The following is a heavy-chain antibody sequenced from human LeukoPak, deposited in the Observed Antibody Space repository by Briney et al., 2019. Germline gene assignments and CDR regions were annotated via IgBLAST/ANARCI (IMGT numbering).Heavy chain of an antibody. V-gene: IGHV4-38-2*01. J-gene: IGHJ4*02. CDR1: GYPISSGYH. CDR2: MSHSGST. Sequence: SETLSLTCGVSGYPISSGYHWGWIRQPTGKGLEWIGSMSHSGSTYYNPSLKSRVTISVDTSKNQFSVKLSSVTVADTAVYYCARHHLYDSSGDGRYYLDYWGQGTLVTVSS. D-gene: IGHD3-22*01. CDR3: ARHHLYDSSGDGRYYLDY.